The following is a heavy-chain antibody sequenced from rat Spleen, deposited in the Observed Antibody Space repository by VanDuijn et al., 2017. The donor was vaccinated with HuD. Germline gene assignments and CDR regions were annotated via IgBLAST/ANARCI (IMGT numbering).Heavy chain of an antibody. V-gene: IGHV5-29*01. J-gene: IGHJ2*01. CDR1: GFTFSDYY. CDR2: ISYDGSST. Sequence: EVQLVESDGGLVQPGGSQKLSCAASGFTFSDYYMAWVRQAPTKGLDWVATISYDGSSTYYRDSVKDRFTVSRDNAKSTLYLHMDSLRSEDTATYFCARASGFDYWGRGVLVTVSS. CDR3: ARASGFDY.